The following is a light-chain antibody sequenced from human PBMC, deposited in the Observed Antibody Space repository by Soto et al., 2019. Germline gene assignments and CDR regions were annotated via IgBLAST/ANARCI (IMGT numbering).Light chain of an antibody. CDR3: SSYAGSNNFDVV. V-gene: IGLV2-8*01. CDR2: EVS. CDR1: SSDVGGYNY. Sequence: QSALTQPPSASGSPGQSVTISCTGTSSDVGGYNYVSWYQQHPGKAPKLMIYEVSKRPSGVPDRFSGSKYGNTASLTVSGLQAEDEADYYSSSYAGSNNFDVVFGGGTQVTVL. J-gene: IGLJ2*01.